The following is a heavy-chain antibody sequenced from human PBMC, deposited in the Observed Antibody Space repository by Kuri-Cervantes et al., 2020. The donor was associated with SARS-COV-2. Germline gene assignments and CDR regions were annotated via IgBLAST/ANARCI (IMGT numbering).Heavy chain of an antibody. V-gene: IGHV1-18*01. CDR3: ARNSYYDFWSGHARGSNGHGAWYWFDP. CDR2: ISAYNGNT. Sequence: ASVKVSCKASGYTFTSSDINWVRQATGQGLEWMGWISAYNGNTNYAQKLQGRVTMTTDTSTSTAYMELRSLRSDDTAVYYCARNSYYDFWSGHARGSNGHGAWYWFDPWGQGTLVTVSS. J-gene: IGHJ5*02. CDR1: GYTFTSSD. D-gene: IGHD3-3*01.